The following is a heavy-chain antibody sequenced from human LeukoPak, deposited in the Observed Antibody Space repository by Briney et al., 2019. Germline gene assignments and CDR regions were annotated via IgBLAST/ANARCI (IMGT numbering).Heavy chain of an antibody. D-gene: IGHD3-10*01. V-gene: IGHV4-59*01. CDR3: ARARYYYGSGSYYNPGSFDY. CDR1: GGSISSYY. Sequence: SETLSLTCTVSGGSISSYYWSWIRQPPGKGLEWIGYIYYSGSTNYNPSLKSRVTISVDTSKNQFSLKLSSVTAADTAVYYCARARYYYGSGSYYNPGSFDYWGQGTLVTVSS. CDR2: IYYSGST. J-gene: IGHJ4*02.